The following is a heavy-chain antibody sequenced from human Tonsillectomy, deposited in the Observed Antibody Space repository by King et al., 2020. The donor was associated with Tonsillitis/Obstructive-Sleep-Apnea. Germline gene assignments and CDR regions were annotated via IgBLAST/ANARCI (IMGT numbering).Heavy chain of an antibody. CDR1: GFTFSSYG. CDR2: ISYDGSNK. CDR3: AKEHYDCWSGYYTGNWFDP. V-gene: IGHV3-30*18. J-gene: IGHJ5*02. Sequence: VQLVESGGGVVQPGRSLRLSCAASGFTFSSYGMHWVRQAPGKGLEWVAVISYDGSNKYYADSVKGRFTISRDNSKNTLYLQMNSLRAEDTAVYYCAKEHYDCWSGYYTGNWFDPWGQGTLVTVSS. D-gene: IGHD3-3*01.